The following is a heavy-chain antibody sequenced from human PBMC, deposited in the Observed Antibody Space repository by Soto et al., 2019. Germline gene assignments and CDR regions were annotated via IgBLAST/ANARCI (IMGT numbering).Heavy chain of an antibody. CDR1: GYSFTSYW. CDR3: ARQEELPGDYASYAVYYGMDV. V-gene: IGHV5-51*01. J-gene: IGHJ6*02. Sequence: GESLKISCKGSGYSFTSYWIGWVRQMPGKGLEWMGIIYPGDSDTRYSPSFQGQVTISADKSISTAYLQWSSLKASDTAMYYCARQEELPGDYASYAVYYGMDVWGQGTTVTVS. CDR2: IYPGDSDT. D-gene: IGHD4-17*01.